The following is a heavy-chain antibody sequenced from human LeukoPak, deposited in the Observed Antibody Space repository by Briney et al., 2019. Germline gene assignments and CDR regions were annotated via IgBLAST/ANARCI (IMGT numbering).Heavy chain of an antibody. V-gene: IGHV3-9*01. CDR2: ISWNSGSI. J-gene: IGHJ5*02. Sequence: GRSLRLSCAASGFTFDDYAMHWVRQAPGKGLEWVSGISWNSGSIGYADSVKGRFTISRDNAKNSLYLQMNSLRAEDTALYYCAKDTGSSSWYNWFDPWGQGTLVTVSS. CDR3: AKDTGSSSWYNWFDP. D-gene: IGHD6-13*01. CDR1: GFTFDDYA.